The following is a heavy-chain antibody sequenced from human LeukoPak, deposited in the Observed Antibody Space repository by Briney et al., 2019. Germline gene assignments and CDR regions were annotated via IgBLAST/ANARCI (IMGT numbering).Heavy chain of an antibody. D-gene: IGHD3-9*01. CDR2: INPNSGGT. Sequence: ASVKVSCKASGYTFTGYYMHWVRQAPGQGLEWMGRINPNSGGTNYAQKFQGRVTMTRDTSISTAYMELSRLRSDDTAVCYCARTRVFGRYFDWSDDAFDIWGQGTMVTVSS. V-gene: IGHV1-2*06. CDR3: ARTRVFGRYFDWSDDAFDI. J-gene: IGHJ3*02. CDR1: GYTFTGYY.